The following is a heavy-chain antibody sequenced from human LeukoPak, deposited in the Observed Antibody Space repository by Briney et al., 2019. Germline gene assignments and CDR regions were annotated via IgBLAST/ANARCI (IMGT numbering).Heavy chain of an antibody. Sequence: PGGSLRLSCAASGFTFSSYAMTWVRQAPGKGLEWVSAISGSGANTYYANSVKGRFTISRDNSKSTLYLQMNSLRAEDTAVYYCAKHSTTVTTDYFDYWGQGTLVTASS. J-gene: IGHJ4*02. CDR3: AKHSTTVTTDYFDY. CDR2: ISGSGANT. V-gene: IGHV3-23*01. D-gene: IGHD4-17*01. CDR1: GFTFSSYA.